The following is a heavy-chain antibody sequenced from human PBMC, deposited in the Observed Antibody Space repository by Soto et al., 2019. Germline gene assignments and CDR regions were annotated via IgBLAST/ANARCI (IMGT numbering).Heavy chain of an antibody. CDR3: ARPGVIAAAGQPLRDY. CDR1: GGSISSSSYY. J-gene: IGHJ4*02. Sequence: SETLSLTCTVSGGSISSSSYYWGWIRQPPGKGLEWIGSIYYSGSTYYNPSLKSRVTISVDTSKNQFSLKLSSVTAADTAVYYCARPGVIAAAGQPLRDYWGQGTLITVSS. D-gene: IGHD6-13*01. CDR2: IYYSGST. V-gene: IGHV4-39*01.